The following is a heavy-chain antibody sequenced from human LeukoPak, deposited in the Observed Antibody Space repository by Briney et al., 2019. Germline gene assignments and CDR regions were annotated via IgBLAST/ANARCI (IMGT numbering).Heavy chain of an antibody. D-gene: IGHD2/OR15-2a*01. J-gene: IGHJ4*02. CDR3: AKRVINNPFDN. V-gene: IGHV3-23*01. CDR1: GFSFNDCT. CDR2: ISNDGTT. Sequence: PGGCLRLSCAAPGFSFNDCTINSVRQAPGKGLEWVAVISNDGTTYYIDSVKGRFAISRDNSKNTLYLQMNGLRGEDTAVYFCAKRVINNPFDNWGQGTLVTVSS.